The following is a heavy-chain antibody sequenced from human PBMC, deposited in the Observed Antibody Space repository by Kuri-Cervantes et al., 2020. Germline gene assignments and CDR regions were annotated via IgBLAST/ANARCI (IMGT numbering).Heavy chain of an antibody. D-gene: IGHD3-3*01. J-gene: IGHJ6*03. CDR3: ARGTEVLQFLESQGQDYYYYMDV. V-gene: IGHV4-38-2*01. CDR1: GFTFSSYA. CDR2: FYDSGST. Sequence: GSLRLSCAASGFTFSSYAMSWVRQSPGKGLEWIGSFYDSGSTYYNPSLKSRVTISIDTSKNQISLKLSSVTAADTAVYYCARGTEVLQFLESQGQDYYYYMDVWGKGTTVTVSS.